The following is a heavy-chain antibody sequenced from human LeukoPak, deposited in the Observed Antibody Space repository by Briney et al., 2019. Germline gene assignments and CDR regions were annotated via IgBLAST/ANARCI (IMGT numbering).Heavy chain of an antibody. J-gene: IGHJ5*02. V-gene: IGHV1-18*01. CDR3: ASYHGSGDYWYPPIDP. CDR2: DSPYNGDT. D-gene: IGHD3-10*01. CDR1: GYTLATYG. Sequence: GASVKVSCKASGYTLATYGISWVRQAPGQGLEWMAWDSPYNGDTNYAQKFQSRVTLTTDTSTSTAYMELRNLRSDDTAVYYCASYHGSGDYWYPPIDPWGQGTLVTVSS.